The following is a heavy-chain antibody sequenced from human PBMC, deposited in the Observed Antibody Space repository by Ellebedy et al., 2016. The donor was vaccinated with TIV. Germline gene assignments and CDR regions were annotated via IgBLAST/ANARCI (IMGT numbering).Heavy chain of an antibody. D-gene: IGHD1-26*01. J-gene: IGHJ4*02. CDR2: ISSDSSYI. CDR3: YSGGY. CDR1: GFTFSRHD. V-gene: IGHV3-21*01. Sequence: GGSLRLXXAASGFTFSRHDMHWVRQATGKGLEWVSSISSDSSYIYYADSVKGRFTISRDNAKNSLYLQMNSLRAEDTAVYYTYSGGYWGQGTLVTVSS.